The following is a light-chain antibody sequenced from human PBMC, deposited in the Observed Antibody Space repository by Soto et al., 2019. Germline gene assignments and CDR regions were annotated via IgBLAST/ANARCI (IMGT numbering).Light chain of an antibody. V-gene: IGKV3-15*01. CDR2: GAS. Sequence: VMTQSPVTLSVSPGERVTLSCRASQSVSSNFAWYQQKPGQPPRLLIYGASTRATGIPARSSGSGSGTEFSLTISSLQSEDVAIYYCQQYNNWPYTLGQGTKLEIQ. J-gene: IGKJ2*01. CDR1: QSVSSN. CDR3: QQYNNWPYT.